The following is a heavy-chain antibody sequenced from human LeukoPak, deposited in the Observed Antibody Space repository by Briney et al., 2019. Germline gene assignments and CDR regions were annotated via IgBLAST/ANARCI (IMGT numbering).Heavy chain of an antibody. Sequence: GGSLRLSCAASGFTFSSYAMHWVRQAPGKGLEWVAVISYDGSNKYYADSVKGRFTISRDNSKNTLYLQMNSLRAEDTAVYYCARGRWSGGYCDYWGQGTLVTVSS. V-gene: IGHV3-30*04. J-gene: IGHJ4*02. CDR1: GFTFSSYA. CDR3: ARGRWSGGYCDY. D-gene: IGHD3-3*01. CDR2: ISYDGSNK.